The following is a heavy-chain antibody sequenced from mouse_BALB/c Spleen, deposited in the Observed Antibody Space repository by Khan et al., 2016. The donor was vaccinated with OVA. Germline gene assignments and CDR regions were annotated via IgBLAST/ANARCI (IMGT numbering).Heavy chain of an antibody. CDR1: GYSITSDYA. V-gene: IGHV3-2*02. J-gene: IGHJ4*01. CDR3: ARDGSRYNYAMDY. D-gene: IGHD2-3*01. Sequence: EVQLVESGPGLVKPSQSLSLTCTVTGYSITSDYAWNWIRQFPGNKLEWMGYISYSGSTNYNPALKSRISIPRATSKNQFFLQLNSVTTEDTATYYCARDGSRYNYAMDYWGQGTSVTVSS. CDR2: ISYSGST.